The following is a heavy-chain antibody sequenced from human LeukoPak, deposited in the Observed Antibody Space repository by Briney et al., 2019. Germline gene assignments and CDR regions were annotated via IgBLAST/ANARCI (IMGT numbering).Heavy chain of an antibody. J-gene: IGHJ4*02. CDR3: ARDPVGAPYFDY. Sequence: GGSLRLSCVASGFTFSRFSMNWVRQAPGEGLEWVANIKQDGSTRNYVDSVKGRFTISRDNAKNSLYLQMNSLRVEDTAVYYCARDPVGAPYFDYWDQGALVTVSS. CDR1: GFTFSRFS. V-gene: IGHV3-7*01. D-gene: IGHD1-26*01. CDR2: IKQDGSTR.